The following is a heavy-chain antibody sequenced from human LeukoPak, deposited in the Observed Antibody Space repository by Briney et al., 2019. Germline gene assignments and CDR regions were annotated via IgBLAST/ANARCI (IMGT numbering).Heavy chain of an antibody. Sequence: GGSLRLSCAASGFIVSSNYLTWVRQAPGKGLVWVSRINSDGSSTSYADSVKGQFTISRDNAKNTLYLQMNSLRAEDTAVYYCARGGYFDWFNYWGQGTLVTVSS. CDR2: INSDGSST. D-gene: IGHD3-9*01. V-gene: IGHV3-74*01. J-gene: IGHJ5*01. CDR3: ARGGYFDWFNY. CDR1: GFIVSSNY.